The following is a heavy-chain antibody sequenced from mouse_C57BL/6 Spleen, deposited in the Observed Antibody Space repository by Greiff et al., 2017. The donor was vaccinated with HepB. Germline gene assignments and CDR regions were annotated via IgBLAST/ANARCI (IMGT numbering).Heavy chain of an antibody. Sequence: VQLQQPGAELVKPGASVKLSCKASGYTFTSYWMQWVKQRPGQGLEWIGEIDPSDSYTNYNQKFKGKATLTLDTSTSTAYMQLSSLTSEDSAVYYCARQEWPPFDYWGQGTTLTVSS. V-gene: IGHV1-50*01. CDR1: GYTFTSYW. CDR3: ARQEWPPFDY. CDR2: IDPSDSYT. J-gene: IGHJ2*01.